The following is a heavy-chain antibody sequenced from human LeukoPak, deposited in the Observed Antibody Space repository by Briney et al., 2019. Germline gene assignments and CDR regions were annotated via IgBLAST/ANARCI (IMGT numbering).Heavy chain of an antibody. CDR3: ARVQILGRIAVVVAATPDFDY. Sequence: ASVEVSCKASGYTFTGYYMHWVRQAPGQGLEWMGWINPNSGGTNYAQKFQGRVTMTRDTSISTAYMELSRLRSDDTAVYYCARVQILGRIAVVVAATPDFDYWGQGTLVTVSS. V-gene: IGHV1-2*02. J-gene: IGHJ4*02. D-gene: IGHD2-15*01. CDR1: GYTFTGYY. CDR2: INPNSGGT.